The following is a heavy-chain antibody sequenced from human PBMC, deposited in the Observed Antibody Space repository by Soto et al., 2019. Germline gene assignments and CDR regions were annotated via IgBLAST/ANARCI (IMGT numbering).Heavy chain of an antibody. D-gene: IGHD1-26*01. V-gene: IGHV3-53*01. CDR2: IYSGGST. CDR1: GFTVSINY. CDR3: ARDRWGIVGATQGFSRYYYGMDV. Sequence: GGSLRLSCAASGFTVSINYMSWVRHAPGKGLEWVSVIYSGGSTYYADSVKGRFTISRDNSKNTLYLQMNSLRAEDTAVYYCARDRWGIVGATQGFSRYYYGMDVWGQGTTVTVSS. J-gene: IGHJ6*02.